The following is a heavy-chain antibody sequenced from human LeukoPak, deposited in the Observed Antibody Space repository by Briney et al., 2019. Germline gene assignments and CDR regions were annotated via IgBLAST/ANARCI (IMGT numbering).Heavy chain of an antibody. D-gene: IGHD2-2*01. CDR3: ARAQYCSSTSCGVDV. J-gene: IGHJ6*02. CDR1: GYTFTGYY. Sequence: ASVKVSCKASGYTFTGYYMHWVRQAPGQGLEWMGRINPKSGDTSYAQKFQGRVTMTRDTSISTAYMELSRLSYDDTAVYHCARAQYCSSTSCGVDVWGQGTTVPSP. CDR2: INPKSGDT. V-gene: IGHV1-2*06.